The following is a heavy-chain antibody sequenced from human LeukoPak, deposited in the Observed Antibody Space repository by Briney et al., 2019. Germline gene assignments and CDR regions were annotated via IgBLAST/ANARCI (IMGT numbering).Heavy chain of an antibody. D-gene: IGHD1-26*01. CDR1: GFIFRDHS. V-gene: IGHV3-74*01. J-gene: IGHJ4*02. CDR2: INPDGST. CDR3: VRALGGSDDY. Sequence: GGSLRLSCAASGFIFRDHSMHWARQIPGKGLVWASRINPDGSTNYADSVKGRFIISRDNAKNTLYLQMRSLRVDDSSLYFCVRALGGSDDYWGQGTLVTVSS.